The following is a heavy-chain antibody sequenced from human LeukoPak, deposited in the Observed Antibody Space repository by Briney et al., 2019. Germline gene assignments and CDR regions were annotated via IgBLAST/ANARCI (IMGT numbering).Heavy chain of an antibody. J-gene: IGHJ4*02. CDR3: ARDRDIVVVTIFDY. CDR1: GFTFSSYA. Sequence: PGGSLRLSCAASGFTFSSYAMHWLRQAPRKGLECVAAISYDGSNKYYADPVKGRFTISRDNSKNTLYLQMNSLRAEDTAVYYCARDRDIVVVTIFDYWGQGTLVTVSS. V-gene: IGHV3-30*04. CDR2: ISYDGSNK. D-gene: IGHD2-21*02.